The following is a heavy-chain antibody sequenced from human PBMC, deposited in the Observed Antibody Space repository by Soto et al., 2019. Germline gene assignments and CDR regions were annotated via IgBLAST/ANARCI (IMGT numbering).Heavy chain of an antibody. CDR2: ISGSGGST. CDR1: GFTFSSYA. V-gene: IGHV3-23*01. J-gene: IGHJ4*02. Sequence: PGGSLRLSCAASGFTFSSYAMSWVRQAPGKGLEWVSAISGSGGSTYYADSVKGRFTISRDNSKNTLYLQMNSLRAEDTAVYYCAKGTGRIMITFGGVIVDSFDYWGQGTLVTVSS. D-gene: IGHD3-16*02. CDR3: AKGTGRIMITFGGVIVDSFDY.